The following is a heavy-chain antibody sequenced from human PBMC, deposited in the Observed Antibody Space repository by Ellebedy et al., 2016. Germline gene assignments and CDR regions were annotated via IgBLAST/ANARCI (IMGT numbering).Heavy chain of an antibody. Sequence: SGPTLVKPTQTLTLTCTFSGFSLTTSGMCVTWIRQPPGKALEWLARIDWDDDKYYSTSLKTRLTISKDTSKNQVVLTMTNMDPVDTATYYCARMVMVRGVIKYFDYWGQGTLVTVSS. J-gene: IGHJ4*02. CDR3: ARMVMVRGVIKYFDY. V-gene: IGHV2-70*11. CDR1: GFSLTTSGMC. CDR2: IDWDDDK. D-gene: IGHD3-10*01.